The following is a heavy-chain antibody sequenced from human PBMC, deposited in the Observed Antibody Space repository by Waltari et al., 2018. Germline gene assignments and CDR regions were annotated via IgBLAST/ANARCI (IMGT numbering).Heavy chain of an antibody. V-gene: IGHV1-69*14. CDR1: GGTFSSYA. Sequence: QVQLVQSGAEVKKPGSSVKVSCKASGGTFSSYAIRWVRQAPGQGLEWMGGIIPIFGTANYAQKFQGRVTITADKSTSTAYMELSSLISEDTAVYYCARAEWQMEKDYYYYMDVWGKGTTVTVSS. D-gene: IGHD3-3*01. CDR2: IIPIFGTA. CDR3: ARAEWQMEKDYYYYMDV. J-gene: IGHJ6*03.